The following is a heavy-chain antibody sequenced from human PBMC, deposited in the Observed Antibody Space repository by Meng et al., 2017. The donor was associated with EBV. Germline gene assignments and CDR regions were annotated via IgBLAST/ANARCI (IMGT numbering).Heavy chain of an antibody. J-gene: IGHJ4*02. CDR3: ARTEIAAAGRLDY. D-gene: IGHD6-13*01. CDR2: INPILGTA. V-gene: IGHV1-69*06. CDR1: GGAFSSYA. Sequence: AQVAQPQGGVRKPGSSGMVSSKAAGGAFSSYAISWVRNAPGQGQEWMGGINPILGTANNDKKFQNRVTIIADKSTSTDYTELSSLRSEDTAVYYCARTEIAAAGRLDYWGQGTLVTVSS.